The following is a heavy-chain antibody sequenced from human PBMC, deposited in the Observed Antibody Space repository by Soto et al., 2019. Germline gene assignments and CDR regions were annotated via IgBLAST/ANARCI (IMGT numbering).Heavy chain of an antibody. Sequence: SETLSLTCTVSGGSISSYYWSWIRQPPGKGLEWIGYIYYSGSTNYNPSLKSRVTISVDTSKNQFSLKLSSVTAADTAVYYCARLKLLWFGESPGNNWFDPWGQGTLVTVCS. CDR2: IYYSGST. CDR3: ARLKLLWFGESPGNNWFDP. D-gene: IGHD3-10*01. V-gene: IGHV4-59*08. CDR1: GGSISSYY. J-gene: IGHJ5*02.